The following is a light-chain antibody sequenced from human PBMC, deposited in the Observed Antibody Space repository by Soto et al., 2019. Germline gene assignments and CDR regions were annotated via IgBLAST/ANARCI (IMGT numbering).Light chain of an antibody. Sequence: GDRVTITCRASQSISRWLAWYHQKPGKAPKLLIYDASILETGVPSRFSGSGSGTEFTLTISSLQPDDFATYYCQQYNSYPRTFGQGTKVDIK. J-gene: IGKJ1*01. CDR3: QQYNSYPRT. V-gene: IGKV1-5*01. CDR2: DAS. CDR1: QSISRW.